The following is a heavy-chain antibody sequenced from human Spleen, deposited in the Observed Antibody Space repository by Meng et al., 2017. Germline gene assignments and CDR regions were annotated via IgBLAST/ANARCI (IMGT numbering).Heavy chain of an antibody. J-gene: IGHJ4*02. CDR3: ARHYDFWIDY. Sequence: QLQLQESGPGLVKPSETLSLTCPVSDVSISSNVSYWGVIRQPPGKGLQWMGSVYYSGSTYYNPSLKSRVTISVDPSKNQFSLNLSSVTAADTAVYYCARHYDFWIDYWGQGTLVTVSS. CDR2: VYYSGST. V-gene: IGHV4-39*01. D-gene: IGHD3-3*01. CDR1: DVSISSNVSY.